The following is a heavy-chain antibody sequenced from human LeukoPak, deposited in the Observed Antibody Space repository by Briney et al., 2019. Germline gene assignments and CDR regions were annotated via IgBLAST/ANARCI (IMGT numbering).Heavy chain of an antibody. D-gene: IGHD2/OR15-2a*01. J-gene: IGHJ3*02. CDR3: ARDLSVDAFDI. Sequence: SETLSLTCTVSGASVRSDHWNWIRQPPGKGLEWIAYMHGSGSPNYNPSLASRLTLSVDATENLLSLKLTSVTAADTAVYFCARDLSVDAFDIWGQGTLVTVSS. CDR1: GASVRSDH. CDR2: MHGSGSP. V-gene: IGHV4-59*02.